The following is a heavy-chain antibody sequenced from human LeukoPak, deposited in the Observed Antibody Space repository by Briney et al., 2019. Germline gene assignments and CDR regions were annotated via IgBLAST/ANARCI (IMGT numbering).Heavy chain of an antibody. D-gene: IGHD3-3*02. V-gene: IGHV3-30-3*01. CDR1: GFTFSSYA. Sequence: GGSLRLSCAASGFTFSSYAMHWVRQAPGKGLEWVAVISYDGSNKYYADSVKGQFSISRDNSKNTLYLQMNSLRAEDTAVYYCARESFLEWSLFNYWGQGALVTVSS. CDR3: ARESFLEWSLFNY. CDR2: ISYDGSNK. J-gene: IGHJ4*02.